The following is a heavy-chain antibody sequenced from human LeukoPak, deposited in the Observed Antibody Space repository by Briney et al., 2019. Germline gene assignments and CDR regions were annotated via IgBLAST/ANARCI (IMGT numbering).Heavy chain of an antibody. Sequence: GGSLRLSCTASGFTLSGYWIHWVRQAPGKGLVWVARINPDGSTTSYADSVQGRISISRDNAKDSLYLQMNSLRAEDTAVYYCALFYYGSGSYGTKPFNIWGQGTMVTVSS. CDR2: INPDGSTT. J-gene: IGHJ3*02. CDR3: ALFYYGSGSYGTKPFNI. V-gene: IGHV3-74*01. D-gene: IGHD3-10*01. CDR1: GFTLSGYW.